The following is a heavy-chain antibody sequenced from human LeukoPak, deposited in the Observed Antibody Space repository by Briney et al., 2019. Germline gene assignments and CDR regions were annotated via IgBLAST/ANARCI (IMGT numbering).Heavy chain of an antibody. CDR3: AKDRASLATTHYDY. J-gene: IGHJ4*02. Sequence: GGSLRLSCAASGFTFSSYAMSWVRQAPGKGLEWVSAISGSGGSTYYADSEKGRFTISRDNSKNTLYLQMNSLRAEDTAVYYCAKDRASLATTHYDYWGQGTLVTVSS. D-gene: IGHD5-12*01. V-gene: IGHV3-23*01. CDR1: GFTFSSYA. CDR2: ISGSGGST.